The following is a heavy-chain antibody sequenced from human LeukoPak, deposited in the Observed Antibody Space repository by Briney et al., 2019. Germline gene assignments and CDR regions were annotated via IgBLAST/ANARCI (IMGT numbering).Heavy chain of an antibody. CDR1: GGSISSYY. CDR3: ARDYYGSGFDY. Sequence: SETLSLTCTVSGGSISSYYWSWIRQPPGKGLERIGYIYYSGSTNYNPSLKSRVTISVDTSKNQFSLKLSSVTAADTAVYYCARDYYGSGFDYWGQGTLVTVSS. CDR2: IYYSGST. V-gene: IGHV4-59*01. D-gene: IGHD3-10*01. J-gene: IGHJ4*02.